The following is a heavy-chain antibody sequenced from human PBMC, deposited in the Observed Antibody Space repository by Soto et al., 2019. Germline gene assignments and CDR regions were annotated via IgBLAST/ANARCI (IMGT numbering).Heavy chain of an antibody. CDR3: ARGRQGESRPY. D-gene: IGHD3-10*01. J-gene: IGHJ4*02. CDR2: VSAYNRNT. CDR1: GYTFRNYG. V-gene: IGHV1-18*01. Sequence: QVQLVQSGAEVKKPGASVKVSCEAYGYTFRNYGITWVRQAPGQGLEWMGWVSAYNRNTNYAQKFQERVTMTTDTATSTGYSVPRSLRSDDTAIYSCARGRQGESRPYWGPGTLVTVSS.